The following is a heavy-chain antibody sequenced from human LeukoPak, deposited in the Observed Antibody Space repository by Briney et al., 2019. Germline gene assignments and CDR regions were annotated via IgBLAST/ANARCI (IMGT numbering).Heavy chain of an antibody. J-gene: IGHJ4*02. CDR1: GFTFSSYE. CDR2: ISSSGSTI. CDR3: ARETGHDSSSYNFDY. V-gene: IGHV3-48*03. D-gene: IGHD3-22*01. Sequence: GGSLRLSCAASGFTFSSYEMNWVRQAPGKGLEWVSYISSSGSTIYYADSVKGRFTISRDNAKNSLYLQMNSLRAEDTAVYYCARETGHDSSSYNFDYWGQGTLVTVSS.